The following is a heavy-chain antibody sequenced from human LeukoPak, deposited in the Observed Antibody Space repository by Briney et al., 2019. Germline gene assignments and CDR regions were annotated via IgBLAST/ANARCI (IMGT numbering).Heavy chain of an antibody. Sequence: ASVKVSCKASGGTFSSYAISWVRQAPGQGLEWMGGIIPIFGTANYAQKFQGRVTITADESTSTAYMELSSLRSEDTAVYYCARGYVVPAAMRPLFYYYYMDVWGKGTTVTISS. V-gene: IGHV1-69*13. D-gene: IGHD2-2*01. CDR2: IIPIFGTA. J-gene: IGHJ6*03. CDR1: GGTFSSYA. CDR3: ARGYVVPAAMRPLFYYYYMDV.